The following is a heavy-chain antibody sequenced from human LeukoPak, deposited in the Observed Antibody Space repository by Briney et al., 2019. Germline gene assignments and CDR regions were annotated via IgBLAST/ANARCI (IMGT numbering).Heavy chain of an antibody. CDR1: GGSFSGYY. V-gene: IGHV4-34*01. D-gene: IGHD6-13*01. CDR2: INHSGST. J-gene: IGHJ4*02. CDR3: AIEGGVAAAGEGYNDY. Sequence: SETLSLTCAVYGGSFSGYYWSWIRQPPGKGLEWIGEINHSGSTNYNPSLKSRVTISVDTSKNQFSLKLSSVTAADTAVYYCAIEGGVAAAGEGYNDYWGQGTLVTVSS.